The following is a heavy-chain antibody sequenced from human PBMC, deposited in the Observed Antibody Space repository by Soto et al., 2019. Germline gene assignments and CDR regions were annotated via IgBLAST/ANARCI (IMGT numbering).Heavy chain of an antibody. V-gene: IGHV6-1*01. CDR1: GDSVASNSAA. J-gene: IGHJ4*02. CDR3: ARGVAGSGFDL. D-gene: IGHD6-19*01. CDR2: TYYRSNWRH. Sequence: PSQTLSLTCAISGDSVASNSAAWNWIRSSPSRGLEWLGRTYYRSNWRHDYAVSVKSRITVNPDTSKNHFSLQLNSVTPDDTPVYYCARGVAGSGFDLWGQGTLVTVSS.